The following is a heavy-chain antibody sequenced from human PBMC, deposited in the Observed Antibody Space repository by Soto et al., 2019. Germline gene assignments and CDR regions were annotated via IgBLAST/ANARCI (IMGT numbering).Heavy chain of an antibody. V-gene: IGHV3-21*01. Sequence: GGSLRLSCAASEFTLSSYTMNWVRQAPGKGLEWVSFISGSSDYIYHADSVKGRFTISRDNAKKSLYLQMNSLRVEDTAVYYCARADSRGFYPGFFDYWGQGIQVTVSS. J-gene: IGHJ4*02. CDR3: ARADSRGFYPGFFDY. CDR2: ISGSSDYI. D-gene: IGHD5-12*01. CDR1: EFTLSSYT.